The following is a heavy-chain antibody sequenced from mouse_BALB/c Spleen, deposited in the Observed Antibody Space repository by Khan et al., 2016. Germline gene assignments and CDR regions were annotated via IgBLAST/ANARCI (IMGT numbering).Heavy chain of an antibody. CDR2: IDPANGNT. D-gene: IGHD4-1*01. CDR3: AAGTY. V-gene: IGHV14-3*02. Sequence: VQLKQSGAELVKPGASVKLSCTASGSNSKDTYMHWVKQRPEQGPEWIGRIDPANGNTKYDPKFQGQSTIASDTSSNTAYLQLSILTSEDTAVYYCAAGTYWGQGTLVTVSA. CDR1: GSNSKDTY. J-gene: IGHJ3*01.